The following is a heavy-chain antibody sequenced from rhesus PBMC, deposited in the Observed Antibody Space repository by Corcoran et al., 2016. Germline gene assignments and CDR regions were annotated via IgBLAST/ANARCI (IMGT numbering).Heavy chain of an antibody. J-gene: IGHJ6*01. Sequence: QLQLQESGPGLVKPSETLSLTCAVSGGSISSGYGWSWIRQPPGKGLEWIGNIFGSSGSTYYNPSLKSRVTLSTDTSKNQFSLKLGSVTAADTAVYYCARVGVLEIGGLDSWGQGVVVTVSS. D-gene: IGHD5-24*01. CDR2: IFGSSGST. CDR1: GGSISSGYG. CDR3: ARVGVLEIGGLDS. V-gene: IGHV4S7*01.